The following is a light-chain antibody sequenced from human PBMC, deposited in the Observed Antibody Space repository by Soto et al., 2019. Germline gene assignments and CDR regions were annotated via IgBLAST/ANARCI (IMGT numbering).Light chain of an antibody. CDR2: DAS. J-gene: IGKJ3*01. CDR1: QSISTW. CDR3: QQYNRYSFT. Sequence: DIQMTQSPSTLSASVGDRVTISCRASQSISTWLAWYQQKPGKAPNLLIYDASSLESGVPSRFSGSGSGTDFTLTISSLQPDDFATYYCQQYNRYSFTFGPGTNVDIK. V-gene: IGKV1-5*01.